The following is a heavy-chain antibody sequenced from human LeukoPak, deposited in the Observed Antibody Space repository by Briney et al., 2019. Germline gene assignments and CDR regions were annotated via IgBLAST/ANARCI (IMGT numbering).Heavy chain of an antibody. CDR1: GGSISSYT. D-gene: IGHD6-13*01. V-gene: IGHV4-59*08. CDR3: ARGYSSSWYYFDY. J-gene: IGHJ4*02. Sequence: SETLSLTCTVSGGSISSYTWSWLRQPPGKGLEWIGYVSYSGSTNYNTSLKSRVTMSVDTSRSQFSLKLSSVTAADTAVYYCARGYSSSWYYFDYWGQGTLVTVSS. CDR2: VSYSGST.